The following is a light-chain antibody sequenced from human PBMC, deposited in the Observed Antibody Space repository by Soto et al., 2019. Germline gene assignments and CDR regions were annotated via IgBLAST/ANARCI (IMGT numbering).Light chain of an antibody. CDR3: QQYDNLPLT. CDR1: QDIKNY. V-gene: IGKV1-33*01. Sequence: DIQMTQSPSSLSASVGDRVTITCQASQDIKNYLNWYQQKSGKAPKLLIYDASDLETGVPSRFSGSGSGTDFPFTINSLQHEDIETYYCQQYDNLPLTLGGGTKVDIK. CDR2: DAS. J-gene: IGKJ4*01.